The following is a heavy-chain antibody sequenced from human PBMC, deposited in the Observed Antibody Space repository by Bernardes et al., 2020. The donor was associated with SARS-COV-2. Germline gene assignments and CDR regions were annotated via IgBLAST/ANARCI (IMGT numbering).Heavy chain of an antibody. CDR3: AKDSNTLYDFWSGSDYGMDV. CDR2: IWYDGSNK. V-gene: IGHV3-33*06. Sequence: GGSLRLSCAASGFTFSSYGMHWVRQAPGKGLEWVAVIWYDGSNKYYADSVKGRFTISRDNSKNTLYLQMNSLRAEDTAVYYCAKDSNTLYDFWSGSDYGMDVWGQGTTVTVSS. D-gene: IGHD3-3*01. CDR1: GFTFSSYG. J-gene: IGHJ6*02.